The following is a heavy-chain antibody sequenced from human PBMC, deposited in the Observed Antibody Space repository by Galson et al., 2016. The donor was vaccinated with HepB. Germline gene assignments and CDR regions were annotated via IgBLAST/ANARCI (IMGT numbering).Heavy chain of an antibody. D-gene: IGHD3-3*01. CDR3: AKDANGEGRFLEWLLALYGMDV. J-gene: IGHJ6*02. V-gene: IGHV3-30*18. CDR2: ILNDASVN. CDR1: GFSFSCFG. Sequence: SLRLSCAASGFSFSCFGMHWVRQAPGKGLEWVAAISYAGVAVILNDASVNYYADSVKDQFTISGDNSKNTLFLQMNSLRAEDTAVYYCAKDANGEGRFLEWLLALYGMDVWGQGTTVTVSS.